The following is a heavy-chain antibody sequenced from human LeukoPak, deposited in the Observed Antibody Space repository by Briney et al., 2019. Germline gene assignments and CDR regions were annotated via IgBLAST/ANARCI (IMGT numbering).Heavy chain of an antibody. D-gene: IGHD2-2*01. Sequence: PGGSLRLSCAASGFTFSSYSMNWVRQAPGKGLVWVSSIGSSSNYIYYADSVKGRFTISRDNAKNSLYLQMSSLRAEDTAVYYCARRLGYCSSTTCYGVWDYYGMDVWGQGTTVTVSS. CDR1: GFTFSSYS. V-gene: IGHV3-21*01. J-gene: IGHJ6*02. CDR3: ARRLGYCSSTTCYGVWDYYGMDV. CDR2: IGSSSNYI.